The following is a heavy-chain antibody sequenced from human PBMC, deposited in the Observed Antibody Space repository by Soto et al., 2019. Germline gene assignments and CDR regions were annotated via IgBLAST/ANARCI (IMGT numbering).Heavy chain of an antibody. V-gene: IGHV3-15*07. Sequence: GGPLRLSCAASGFTISNAWISSVRQAPEKGLEWVGRIKSKTDGGTTDYAAPVKGRFTISRDDSKNTLYLQMNSLKTEDTAVYYCTTLLHYGSGCYYRLTYYFYNCGQGTVVTVSS. J-gene: IGHJ4*02. CDR2: IKSKTDGGTT. D-gene: IGHD3-10*01. CDR3: TTLLHYGSGCYYRLTYYFYN. CDR1: GFTISNAW.